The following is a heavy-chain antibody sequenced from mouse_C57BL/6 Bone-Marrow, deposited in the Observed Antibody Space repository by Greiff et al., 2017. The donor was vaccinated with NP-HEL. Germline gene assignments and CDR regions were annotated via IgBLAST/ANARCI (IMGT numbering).Heavy chain of an antibody. V-gene: IGHV1-69*01. Sequence: QVQLQQPGAELVMPGASVKLSCKASGYTFTSYWMHWVKQRPGQGLEWIGEIDPSDSYTNYNQKFKGKSTLTVDKSSSTAYMQLSSLTSEDSAVYYCARGNYDRDYYAMDYWGQGTSVTVPS. CDR2: IDPSDSYT. CDR3: ARGNYDRDYYAMDY. CDR1: GYTFTSYW. D-gene: IGHD2-4*01. J-gene: IGHJ4*01.